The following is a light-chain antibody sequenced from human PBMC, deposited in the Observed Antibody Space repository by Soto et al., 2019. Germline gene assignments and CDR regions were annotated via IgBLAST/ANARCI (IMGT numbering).Light chain of an antibody. V-gene: IGLV2-23*02. CDR2: EFS. Sequence: QSVLTQPASVSGSPGQSITISCTGTSSDVGSYNLVSWYQQHPGKAPKLMIYEFSKRPSGVSNRCSGSKSGNTASLTISWLQAEDEADYYCCSYAGSSTYVFGTGTKVTVL. CDR1: SSDVGSYNL. CDR3: CSYAGSSTYV. J-gene: IGLJ1*01.